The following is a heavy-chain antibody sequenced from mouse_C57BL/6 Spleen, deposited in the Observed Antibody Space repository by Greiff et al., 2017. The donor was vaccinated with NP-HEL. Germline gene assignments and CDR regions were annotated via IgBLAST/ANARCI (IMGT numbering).Heavy chain of an antibody. CDR1: GYTFTSYW. CDR2: IDPSDSYT. J-gene: IGHJ2*01. Sequence: VQLQQSGAELVMPGASVKLSCKASGYTFTSYWMHWVKQRPGQGLEWIGEIDPSDSYTNYNQKFKGKFTLTVDKSSSTAYMQLSSLTAEDSAVYYCARSSTMVLDYWGQGTTLTVSS. D-gene: IGHD2-2*01. CDR3: ARSSTMVLDY. V-gene: IGHV1-69*01.